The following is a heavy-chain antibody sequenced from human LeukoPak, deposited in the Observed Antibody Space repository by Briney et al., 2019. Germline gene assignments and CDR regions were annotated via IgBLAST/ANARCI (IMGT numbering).Heavy chain of an antibody. Sequence: SVKVSCKASGGTFSSYAISWVRQAPGQGLEWMGGIIPIFGTANYAQKFQGRVTITADESTSTAYMELSSLRSEDTVVYYCASSLASYYGMDVWGQGTTVTVSS. V-gene: IGHV1-69*13. CDR1: GGTFSSYA. CDR3: ASSLASYYGMDV. J-gene: IGHJ6*02. D-gene: IGHD6-6*01. CDR2: IIPIFGTA.